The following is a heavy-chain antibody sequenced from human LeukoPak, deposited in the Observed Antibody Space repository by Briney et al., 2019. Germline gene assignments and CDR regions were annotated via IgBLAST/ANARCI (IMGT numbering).Heavy chain of an antibody. D-gene: IGHD4-17*01. CDR1: GFTFSSYG. CDR3: AKDLTATVTTDAFDI. CDR2: ISYDGSNK. V-gene: IGHV3-30*18. J-gene: IGHJ3*02. Sequence: RTGRSLRLSCAASGFTFSSYGMHWVRQAPGKGLEWVAVISYDGSNKYYADSVKGRFTISRDNSKNTLYLQMNSLRAEDTAVYYCAKDLTATVTTDAFDIWGRGTMVTVSS.